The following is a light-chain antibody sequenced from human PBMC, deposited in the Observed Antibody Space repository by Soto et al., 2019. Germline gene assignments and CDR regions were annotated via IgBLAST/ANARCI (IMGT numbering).Light chain of an antibody. J-gene: IGKJ2*01. V-gene: IGKV3-20*01. CDR1: QSVSSSY. Sequence: EIVLTQSPGTLSLSPGERATLSCRASQSVSSSYLAWYQQKPGQAPRLLIYGASSRATGIPDRFSGSGSGTDFTLTISRLEPEDFAVYYCQLYGSSRMYTFGQGTKLEIK. CDR2: GAS. CDR3: QLYGSSRMYT.